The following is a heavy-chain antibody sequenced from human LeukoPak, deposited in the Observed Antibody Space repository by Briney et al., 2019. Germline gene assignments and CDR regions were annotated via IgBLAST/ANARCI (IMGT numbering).Heavy chain of an antibody. V-gene: IGHV3-23*01. D-gene: IGHD4-23*01. CDR1: GITFSSYA. J-gene: IGHJ4*02. CDR3: AKDSTVVMCDY. CDR2: INGSGGST. Sequence: GGSLRLSRAASGITFSSYAMSWVRQAPGKGLKWVAGINGSGGSTYYADSVKGRFTISRDNSKNTLYLQMNSLRAEDTAVYYCAKDSTVVMCDYWGQGTLVTVSS.